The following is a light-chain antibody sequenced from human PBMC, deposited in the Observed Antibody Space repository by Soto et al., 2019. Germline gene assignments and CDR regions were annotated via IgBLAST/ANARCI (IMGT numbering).Light chain of an antibody. J-gene: IGLJ1*01. Sequence: QSVLAQPASVSGSPGQSITISCTGTSSDIGAYNYVSWYQQYPGKAPKLMIYGVTNRPSGVSNRFSGSKTGNTASLTISGLQAEDEADYYCFSHRSGDSHVFGTGTEVTVL. CDR3: FSHRSGDSHV. CDR1: SSDIGAYNY. V-gene: IGLV2-14*01. CDR2: GVT.